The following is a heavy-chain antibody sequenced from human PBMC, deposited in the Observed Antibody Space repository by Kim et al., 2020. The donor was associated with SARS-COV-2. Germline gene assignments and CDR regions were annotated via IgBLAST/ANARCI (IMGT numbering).Heavy chain of an antibody. J-gene: IGHJ4*02. CDR3: AREGDQGQLVF. Sequence: GGSLRLSCAASGFTFSSYAMHWVRQAPGKGLEWVAVISYDGSNKYYADSVKGRFTISRDNSKNTLYLQMNSLRAEDTAVYYCAREGDQGQLVFCGQGTLVTVSS. CDR2: ISYDGSNK. V-gene: IGHV3-30*04. CDR1: GFTFSSYA. D-gene: IGHD6-13*01.